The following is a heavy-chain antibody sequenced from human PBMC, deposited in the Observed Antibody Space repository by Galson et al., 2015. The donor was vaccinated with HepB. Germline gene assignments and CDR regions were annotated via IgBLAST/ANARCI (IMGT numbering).Heavy chain of an antibody. CDR3: STIFDSPSDSPSDS. V-gene: IGHV3-21*01. D-gene: IGHD3-3*01. Sequence: SLRLSCAASGFTFSSYSMNWVRQAPGKGLEWVSSISSSSSYIYYADSVKGRFTISRDNAKNSLYLQMNSLRAEDTAVYYCSTIFDSPSDSPSDSWGQGTLVTVSS. CDR1: GFTFSSYS. CDR2: ISSSSSYI. J-gene: IGHJ4*02.